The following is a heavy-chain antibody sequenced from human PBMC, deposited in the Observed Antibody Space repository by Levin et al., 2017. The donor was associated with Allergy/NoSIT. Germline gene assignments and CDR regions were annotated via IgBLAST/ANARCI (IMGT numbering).Heavy chain of an antibody. Sequence: SETLSLTCAVYGGSFSGYFWTWIRQPPGKGLEWIGEINHSGSTNYNPSLMSRVTISVDTSKNQFSLKLSSVTAADTAVYYCARRGTLQFARWGQGTLVTVSS. CDR2: INHSGST. D-gene: IGHD1-14*01. J-gene: IGHJ4*02. CDR3: ARRGTLQFAR. V-gene: IGHV4-34*01. CDR1: GGSFSGYF.